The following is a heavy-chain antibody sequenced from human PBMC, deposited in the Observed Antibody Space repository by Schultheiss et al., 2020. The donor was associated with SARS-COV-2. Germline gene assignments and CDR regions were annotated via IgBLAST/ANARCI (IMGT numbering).Heavy chain of an antibody. D-gene: IGHD3-3*01. CDR2: ISGSGGST. CDR3: AKEGSQYYDFWSGYYPMDY. J-gene: IGHJ4*02. CDR1: GFTFSSYA. V-gene: IGHV3-23*01. Sequence: GGSLRLSCAAPGFTFSSYAMSWVRQAPGKGLEWVSAISGSGGSTYYADSVKGRFTISRDNSKNTLYLQMNSLRAEDTAVYYCAKEGSQYYDFWSGYYPMDYWGQGTLVTVSS.